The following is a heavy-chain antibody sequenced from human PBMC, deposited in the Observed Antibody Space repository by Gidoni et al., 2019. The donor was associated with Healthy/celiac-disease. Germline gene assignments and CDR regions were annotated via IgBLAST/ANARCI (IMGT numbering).Heavy chain of an antibody. CDR3: ARVPPVGAPGYFDY. Sequence: EVQLVESGGGLVQPGGSLRLSCAASGLTFSSYEMNWVRQAPGKGLEWVSYISSSVSTIYYAASVKGRFPISRDNAKNSLYLQMNSLRAEDTAVYYCARVPPVGAPGYFDYWGQGTLVTVSS. CDR2: ISSSVSTI. CDR1: GLTFSSYE. D-gene: IGHD1-26*01. V-gene: IGHV3-48*03. J-gene: IGHJ4*02.